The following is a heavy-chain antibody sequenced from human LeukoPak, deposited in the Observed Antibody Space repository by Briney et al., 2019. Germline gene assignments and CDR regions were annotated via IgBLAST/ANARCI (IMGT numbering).Heavy chain of an antibody. V-gene: IGHV4-59*07. CDR1: GDSITSHY. CDR2: IYYTGIN. J-gene: IGHJ4*02. D-gene: IGHD3-22*01. CDR3: ARSVDYFDNTGPHMMFDY. Sequence: SDTLSLTCNVSGDSITSHYWNWIRQPPGKGLEWIGYIYYTGINKYNPSLTSRVSMSVDTSKNQFFLKMKSVTAADTAVYHCARSVDYFDNTGPHMMFDYWGQGSLVTVSS.